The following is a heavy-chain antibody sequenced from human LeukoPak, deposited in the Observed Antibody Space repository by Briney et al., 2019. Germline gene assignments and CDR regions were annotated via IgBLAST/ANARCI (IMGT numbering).Heavy chain of an antibody. CDR1: GFTFSREW. J-gene: IGHJ4*02. CDR3: RTYYDCMGYWPDY. V-gene: IGHV3-7*01. CDR2: IKQDGSEK. D-gene: IGHD3-16*01. Sequence: PGGSLRLSCEASGFTFSREWMTSVRQAPGKGLEWVANIKQDGSEKYYVDSVKGRFTISRDNAKNSLYLQMNSLRAEDTAVYYCRTYYDCMGYWPDYLVQGTLVTVSS.